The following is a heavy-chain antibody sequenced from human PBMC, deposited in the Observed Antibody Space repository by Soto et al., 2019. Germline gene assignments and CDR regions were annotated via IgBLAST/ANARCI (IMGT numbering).Heavy chain of an antibody. V-gene: IGHV1-2*02. CDR1: GYTFTNYY. Sequence: ASVKVSCKASGYTFTNYYMHWVRQAPGQGLEWMGWINPNSGGTNYAQKFQGRVTMTRDTSISTAYMELSRLRSDDTAVYYCARKLELRGSYYYYYDMDVWGPGTTVPVSS. D-gene: IGHD1-7*01. J-gene: IGHJ6*02. CDR3: ARKLELRGSYYYYYDMDV. CDR2: INPNSGGT.